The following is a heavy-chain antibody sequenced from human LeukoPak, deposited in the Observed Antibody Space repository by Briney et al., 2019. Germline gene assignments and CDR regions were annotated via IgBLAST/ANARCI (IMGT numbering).Heavy chain of an antibody. V-gene: IGHV3-21*01. D-gene: IGHD1-26*01. CDR3: ARDDIVGATIFDY. CDR2: ISSSSSYI. CDR1: GFTFSSYS. J-gene: IGHJ4*02. Sequence: PGGSLRLSCAASGFTFSSYSMNWVRQAPGKGLEGVSSISSSSSYIYYADSVKGRFTISRDNAKNSLYLQMNSLRAEDTVVYYCARDDIVGATIFDYWGQGTLVTVSS.